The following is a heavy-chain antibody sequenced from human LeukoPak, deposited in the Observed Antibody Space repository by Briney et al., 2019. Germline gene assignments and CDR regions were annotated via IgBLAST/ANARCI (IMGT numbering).Heavy chain of an antibody. J-gene: IGHJ1*01. V-gene: IGHV3-7*01. CDR2: IKTDGSEK. CDR1: GFTFSDYW. D-gene: IGHD3-22*01. CDR3: ATYSSLNRREFQY. Sequence: GGSLRLSCEGSGFTFSDYWMGWVRQAPGKGLQWVANIKTDGSEKYYVDSVKGRFTFSRDNAKNSLYLQMNSLRAEDTAVYYCATYSSLNRREFQYWGQGTLLTVSS.